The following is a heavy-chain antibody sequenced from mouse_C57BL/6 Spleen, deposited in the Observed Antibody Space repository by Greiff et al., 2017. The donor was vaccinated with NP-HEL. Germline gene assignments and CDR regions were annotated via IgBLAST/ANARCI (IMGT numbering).Heavy chain of an antibody. CDR3: ARKGVYGSSYAWFAY. D-gene: IGHD1-1*01. CDR1: GYTFTSYW. Sequence: QVQLKQPGAELVRPGTSVKLSCKASGYTFTSYWMHWVKQRPGQGLEWIGVIDPSDSYTNYNQKFKGKATVTVDTSSSTAYMQLSSLTSEDSAVYYCARKGVYGSSYAWFAYWGQGTLVTVSA. J-gene: IGHJ3*01. V-gene: IGHV1-59*01. CDR2: IDPSDSYT.